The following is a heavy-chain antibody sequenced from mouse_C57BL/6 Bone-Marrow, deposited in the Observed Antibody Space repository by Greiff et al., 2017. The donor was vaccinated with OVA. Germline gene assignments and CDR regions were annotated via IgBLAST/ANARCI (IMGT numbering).Heavy chain of an antibody. CDR3: AKVYGSSYWYFDG. J-gene: IGHJ1*03. CDR1: GYTFTDYN. Sequence: VQLQQSGPELVKPGASVKMSCKASGYTFTDYNMHWVKQSHGKSLEWIGYINPNNGGTSYNQKFKGKATLTVNKSSSTAYMELRSLTSEDSAVYYCAKVYGSSYWYFDGWGTGTTVTVSS. D-gene: IGHD1-1*01. V-gene: IGHV1-22*01. CDR2: INPNNGGT.